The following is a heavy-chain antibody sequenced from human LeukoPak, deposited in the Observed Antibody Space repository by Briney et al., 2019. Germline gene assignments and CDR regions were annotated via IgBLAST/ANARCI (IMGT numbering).Heavy chain of an antibody. CDR2: ISSSSSYI. CDR1: GFTFSSYS. D-gene: IGHD2-15*01. CDR3: ANGWHSSRRAASSDM. J-gene: IGHJ3*02. Sequence: PGGSLRLSCAASGFTFSSYSMNWVRQAPGKGLEWVSSISSSSSYIYYADSVKGRFTISRDNAKNSLYLQMNSLRAEDTAVYYCANGWHSSRRAASSDMWGQGTMVTVSS. V-gene: IGHV3-21*01.